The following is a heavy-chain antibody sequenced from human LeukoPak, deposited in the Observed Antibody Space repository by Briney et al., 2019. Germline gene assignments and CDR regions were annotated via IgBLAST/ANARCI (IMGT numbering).Heavy chain of an antibody. V-gene: IGHV4-59*01. CDR3: ARADTRAVPHFDY. J-gene: IGHJ4*02. D-gene: IGHD2-15*01. CDR1: GGSISSYY. CDR2: IYYSGST. Sequence: SETLSLTCTVSGGSISSYYWSWIRQPPRKGLEWIGYIYYSGSTNYNPSLKSRVTISVDTSKNQFSLKLSSVTAADTAVYYCARADTRAVPHFDYWGQGTLVTVSS.